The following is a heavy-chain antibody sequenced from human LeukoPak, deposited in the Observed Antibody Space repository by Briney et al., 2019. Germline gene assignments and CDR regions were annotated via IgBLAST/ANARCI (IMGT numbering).Heavy chain of an antibody. CDR2: ISSSSSTI. CDR1: GLTVSSYS. D-gene: IGHD2-15*01. Sequence: PGGSLRLSCAASGLTVSSYSMNWVRQAPGKGPEWVSYISSSSSTIYYADSVKGRFTISRDNAKNSLYLQMNSLRDEDTAVYYCARARASGRSGFDYWGQGTLVTVSS. J-gene: IGHJ4*02. CDR3: ARARASGRSGFDY. V-gene: IGHV3-48*02.